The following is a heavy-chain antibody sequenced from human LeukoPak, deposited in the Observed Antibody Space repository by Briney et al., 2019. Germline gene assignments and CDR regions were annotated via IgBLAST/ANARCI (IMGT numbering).Heavy chain of an antibody. Sequence: GGSLRLSCAASGFTFSSYAMSWVRQAPGKGLEWVSLIYSGGSTYYADSVKGRFTISRDNSKNTLYLQMNSLRAEDTAVYYCARGRVRGVISYYYYMDVWGKGTTVTISS. CDR1: GFTFSSYA. D-gene: IGHD3-10*01. CDR2: IYSGGST. V-gene: IGHV3-66*01. CDR3: ARGRVRGVISYYYYMDV. J-gene: IGHJ6*03.